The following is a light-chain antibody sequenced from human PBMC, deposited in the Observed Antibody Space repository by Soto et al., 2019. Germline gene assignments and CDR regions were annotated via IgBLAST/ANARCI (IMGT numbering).Light chain of an antibody. V-gene: IGKV1-5*03. Sequence: DIQMTQSPSTLSASVGDRVTITCRASQSISIWLAWYQLEPGKAPKLLIYKASSLQSGVPSRFSGSGSGTEFTLTISSLQPDDFATYYCQHYNSYPPWTFGQGTKLEIK. CDR1: QSISIW. J-gene: IGKJ1*01. CDR3: QHYNSYPPWT. CDR2: KAS.